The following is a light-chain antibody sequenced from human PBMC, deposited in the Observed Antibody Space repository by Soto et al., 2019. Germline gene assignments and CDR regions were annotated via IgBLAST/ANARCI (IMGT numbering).Light chain of an antibody. J-gene: IGKJ1*01. V-gene: IGKV1-5*01. CDR1: QRVDRY. CDR3: QQYKDYTWT. CDR2: DAS. Sequence: DIQMTQSPSTLYASVGDRVSITCRASQRVDRYLAWYQQKPGKAPQLLIYDASRLESGVPSRFSGSGSGTEFTLTISSLQPYVFTTFYCQQYKDYTWTFVQGTKVDIK.